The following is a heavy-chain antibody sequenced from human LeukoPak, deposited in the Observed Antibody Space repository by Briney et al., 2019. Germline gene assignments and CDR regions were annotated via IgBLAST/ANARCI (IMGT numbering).Heavy chain of an antibody. V-gene: IGHV4-4*07. CDR3: ARRDISSGWSFDY. J-gene: IGHJ4*02. Sequence: SETLSLTCTVSGGSISNYHWSWVRQPAGKGLEWIGQIHTSGSTNYNPPLKSRVSMSIDTTEDQVSLTIRSVTAADTAFYYCARRDISSGWSFDYWGQGTLVTVSS. CDR2: IHTSGST. CDR1: GGSISNYH. D-gene: IGHD6-19*01.